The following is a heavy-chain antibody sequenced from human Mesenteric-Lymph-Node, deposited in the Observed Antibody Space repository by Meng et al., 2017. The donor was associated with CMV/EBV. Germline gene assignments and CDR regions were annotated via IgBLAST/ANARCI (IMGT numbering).Heavy chain of an antibody. CDR1: YA. D-gene: IGHD3-9*01. Sequence: YAFSWVRQAPGQGLEWMGGIIPFLGAAQYAQNFQDRVTITADGSTYTTYMELSTLSSEDTAIYYCARGGRAYYDILTGYPKTLAQFDYWGQGTLVTVSS. CDR3: ARGGRAYYDILTGYPKTLAQFDY. CDR2: IIPFLGAA. V-gene: IGHV1-69*01. J-gene: IGHJ4*02.